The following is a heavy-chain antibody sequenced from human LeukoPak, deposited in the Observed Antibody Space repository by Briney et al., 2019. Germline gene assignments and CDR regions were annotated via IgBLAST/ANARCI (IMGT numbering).Heavy chain of an antibody. CDR2: ISSSSSYI. Sequence: PGGSLRLSCAASGFTFSTYSMNWVRQAPGKGLEWVSSISSSSSYIYYADSVKGRFTISRDNAKNSLFLQMNSLRAEDTAVYFCAKAPFDSSGYYYTFYFDFWGQGTLVTVSS. V-gene: IGHV3-21*04. D-gene: IGHD3-22*01. CDR1: GFTFSTYS. J-gene: IGHJ4*02. CDR3: AKAPFDSSGYYYTFYFDF.